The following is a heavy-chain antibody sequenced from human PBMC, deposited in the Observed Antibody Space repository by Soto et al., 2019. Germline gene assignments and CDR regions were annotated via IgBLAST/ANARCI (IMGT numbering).Heavy chain of an antibody. CDR2: TYYRSKWYN. Sequence: KQSQTLSLTCAISGDSVSSNSAAWNWIRQSPSRGLEWLGRTYYRSKWYNDYAVSVKSRITINPDTSKNQFSLQLNSVTPEDTAVYYCAREPYDILTGYYNYFDYWGQGTLVTVSS. J-gene: IGHJ4*02. D-gene: IGHD3-9*01. V-gene: IGHV6-1*01. CDR1: GDSVSSNSAA. CDR3: AREPYDILTGYYNYFDY.